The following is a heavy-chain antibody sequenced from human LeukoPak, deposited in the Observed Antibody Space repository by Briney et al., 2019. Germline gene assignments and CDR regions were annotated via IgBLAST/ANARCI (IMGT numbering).Heavy chain of an antibody. J-gene: IGHJ4*02. D-gene: IGHD5-18*01. CDR2: MQSTGNS. CDR3: ARDKQHSYGRYFDH. CDR1: GGSISTYY. Sequence: SQTLSLTCTVSGGSISTYYWNCIRQSPRNWLEWIGYMQSTGNSNYTPSLKSRVTMSVDMSRNQIVLNLSSVTAADTAVYFCARDKQHSYGRYFDHWGRGTLVTVSS. V-gene: IGHV4-59*01.